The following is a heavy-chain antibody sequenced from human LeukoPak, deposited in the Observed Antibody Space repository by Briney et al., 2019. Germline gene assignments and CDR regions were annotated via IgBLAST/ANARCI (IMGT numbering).Heavy chain of an antibody. J-gene: IGHJ4*02. CDR1: GGSISSYY. CDR2: IYYSGST. D-gene: IGHD6-6*01. CDR3: ARGRYSSSSAKPYYFDY. V-gene: IGHV4-59*01. Sequence: SETLSLTCTVSGGSISSYYWSWIRQPPGKGLEWIGYIYYSGSTNYNPSLKSRVTISIDTSKNQFSLKLSSVTAADTAVYYCARGRYSSSSAKPYYFDYWGQGTLVTVSS.